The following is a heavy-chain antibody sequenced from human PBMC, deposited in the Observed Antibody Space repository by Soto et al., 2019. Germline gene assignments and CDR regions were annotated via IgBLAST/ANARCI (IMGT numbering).Heavy chain of an antibody. CDR1: GFTFMTYA. V-gene: IGHV3-30*09. CDR2: ISYAGSQK. Sequence: GGSLRLSCAASGFTFMTYAMHWVRQAPGKGLEWVAVISYAGSQKFYADSVRGQFAISRDNSKNTLFLQMNSLRAEDTAVYYCARDGAMSFDSFLYYFDYWGQGALVTVSS. D-gene: IGHD3-9*01. CDR3: ARDGAMSFDSFLYYFDY. J-gene: IGHJ4*02.